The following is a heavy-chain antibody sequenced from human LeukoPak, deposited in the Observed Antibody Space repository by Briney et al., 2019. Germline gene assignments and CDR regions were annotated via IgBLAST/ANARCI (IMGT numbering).Heavy chain of an antibody. V-gene: IGHV1-46*02. D-gene: IGHD3-10*01. Sequence: ASVKVSCKASGYNFNTYYMHWVRQAPGQGLEWMGIIHPGGGSTSYAQKFQGRVTMTRDISTSTVYMELSSLRSDDTAVYYCARGRDLYYYGSGSSRRFDPWGQGTLVTVSS. CDR2: IHPGGGST. CDR3: ARGRDLYYYGSGSSRRFDP. J-gene: IGHJ5*02. CDR1: GYNFNTYY.